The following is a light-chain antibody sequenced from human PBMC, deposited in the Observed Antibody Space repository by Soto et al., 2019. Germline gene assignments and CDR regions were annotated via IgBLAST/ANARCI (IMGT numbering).Light chain of an antibody. J-gene: IGKJ4*01. CDR2: KAS. V-gene: IGKV1-5*03. CDR3: QQYTTYPLT. CDR1: ESISSW. Sequence: DIQMTQSPSSLSASVGDRVTITCRASESISSWLAWYQQKPGKAPKLLIFKASSLEAGVPSRFSGSGSGTEFTITIIRLQPDDFATYSCQQYTTYPLTFGGGTKVEIK.